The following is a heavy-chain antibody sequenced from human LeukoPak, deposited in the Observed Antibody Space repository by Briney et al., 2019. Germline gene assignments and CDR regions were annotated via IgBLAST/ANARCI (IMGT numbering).Heavy chain of an antibody. CDR3: ARSRGVGASHFDY. J-gene: IGHJ4*02. D-gene: IGHD1-26*01. CDR2: IYYSGST. CDR1: GGSISSGGYY. V-gene: IGHV4-31*03. Sequence: PSETLSLTCTVSGGSISSGGYYWRWIRQHPGKGLEWIGYIYYSGSTYYNPSLKSRVTISVDTSKNQFSLKLSSVTAADTAVYYRARSRGVGASHFDYWGQGTLVTVSS.